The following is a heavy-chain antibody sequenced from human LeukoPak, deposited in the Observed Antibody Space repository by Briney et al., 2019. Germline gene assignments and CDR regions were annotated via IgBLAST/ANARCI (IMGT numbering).Heavy chain of an antibody. Sequence: SETLSLTCTVSGGSISSYYWSWIRQPPGKGLEWIGYIYYSGSTNYNPSLKSRVTISVDTSKNQFSLKLSSVTAADTAVYYCARREFGSSGWYHGWFDPWGQGTLVTVSS. V-gene: IGHV4-59*08. CDR3: ARREFGSSGWYHGWFDP. CDR2: IYYSGST. D-gene: IGHD6-19*01. CDR1: GGSISSYY. J-gene: IGHJ5*02.